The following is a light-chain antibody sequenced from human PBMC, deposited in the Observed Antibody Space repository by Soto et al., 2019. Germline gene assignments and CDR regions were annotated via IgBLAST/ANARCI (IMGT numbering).Light chain of an antibody. CDR1: QTISPW. CDR3: QQYTNTNNPWM. J-gene: IGKJ1*01. CDR2: DAS. V-gene: IGKV1-5*01. Sequence: DIQVTQSPPTLSASVGDRVTITCRASQTISPWMSWYQQKPWKAPNLLVYDASTLQSGVASRFSGSGSGTEFTLIISGLQPDDSATYYCQQYTNTNNPWMFGQGTKVDIK.